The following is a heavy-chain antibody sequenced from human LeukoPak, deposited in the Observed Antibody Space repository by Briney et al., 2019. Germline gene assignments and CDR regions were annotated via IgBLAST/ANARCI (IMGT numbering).Heavy chain of an antibody. CDR1: GGSLSSGSYY. CDR3: ARDQGEKSAYYDILTGYYAFDI. V-gene: IGHV4-61*02. D-gene: IGHD3-9*01. Sequence: SQTLSLTCTVSGGSLSSGSYYWSWIRQPAGKGLEWIGRIYTSGSTNYDPSLKSRDTISLDTCKNQFSPRPSQVAAAGPAVYYCARDQGEKSAYYDILTGYYAFDIWGQGTMVTVSS. CDR2: IYTSGST. J-gene: IGHJ3*02.